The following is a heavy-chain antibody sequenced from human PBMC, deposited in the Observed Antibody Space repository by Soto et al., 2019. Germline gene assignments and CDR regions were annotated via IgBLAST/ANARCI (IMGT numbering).Heavy chain of an antibody. Sequence: QVQLQESGPGLVKPSQTLSLTCTVSGGSITSSGYYWSWIRQHPGEGLEWIGFTSNSWSTSYNPSLKSRVTISVDTSSNQFSLNLKSVTAADTAVYYCARGGGSTKVDYWGQGNLVTVSP. V-gene: IGHV4-31*03. J-gene: IGHJ4*02. CDR1: GGSITSSGYY. D-gene: IGHD2-2*01. CDR2: TSNSWST. CDR3: ARGGGSTKVDY.